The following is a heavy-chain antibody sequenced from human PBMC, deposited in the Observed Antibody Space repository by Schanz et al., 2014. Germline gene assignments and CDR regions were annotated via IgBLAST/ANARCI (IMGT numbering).Heavy chain of an antibody. D-gene: IGHD4-17*01. CDR1: GLIFSTYT. J-gene: IGHJ4*02. CDR2: LTGSGTTT. CDR3: ARGYGDSPTDF. Sequence: EVQLVESGGGLVRPGGSLRLSCTTSGLIFSTYTLNWVRQAPGKGLEWVSALTGSGTTTYYADSVKGRFTISRDNSKNTLDLQMNSLRAEDTAVYYCARGYGDSPTDFWGQGTLVTVSS. V-gene: IGHV3-23*04.